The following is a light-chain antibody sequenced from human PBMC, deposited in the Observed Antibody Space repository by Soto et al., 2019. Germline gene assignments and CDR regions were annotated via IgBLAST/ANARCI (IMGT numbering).Light chain of an antibody. J-gene: IGLJ3*02. CDR3: CSYAGSSTWV. Sequence: QSALTQPASVSGSPGQSITIGCTGSSSDVGNYNLVSWYQQHPGKAPKLMIYEGTKRPSGVSDRFSGSKSGNTASLTISGLQAEDEADYYCCSYAGSSTWVFGGGTKLTVL. V-gene: IGLV2-23*01. CDR1: SSDVGNYNL. CDR2: EGT.